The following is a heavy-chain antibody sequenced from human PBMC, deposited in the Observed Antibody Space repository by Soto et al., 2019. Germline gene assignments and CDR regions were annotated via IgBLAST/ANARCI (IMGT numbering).Heavy chain of an antibody. CDR1: GGSISSSRYY. CDR2: LYYSGTT. J-gene: IGHJ4*02. D-gene: IGHD2-21*02. CDR3: ARGAYCSRDCYSYYFDS. V-gene: IGHV4-39*01. Sequence: PSETLSLTCTVSGGSISSSRYYGGWIRQPPGKGLEWIGSLYYSGTTYYDPSLKSRVTISGDASKNQFSLKLTSVTAADTAVYYCARGAYCSRDCYSYYFDSWGQGILVTVSS.